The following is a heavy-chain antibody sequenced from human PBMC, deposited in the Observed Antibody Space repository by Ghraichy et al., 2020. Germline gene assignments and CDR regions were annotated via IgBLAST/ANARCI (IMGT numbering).Heavy chain of an antibody. Sequence: GGSLRLSCAASGFTFSDHYMDWVRQAPGKGLEWVGRTRNKANSYTTEYAASVKGRFTISRDDSKNSLYLQMNSLKTEDTAVYYCARAMVRGVIERFDYWGQGTLVTVSS. D-gene: IGHD3-10*01. V-gene: IGHV3-72*01. CDR3: ARAMVRGVIERFDY. CDR1: GFTFSDHY. CDR2: TRNKANSYTT. J-gene: IGHJ4*02.